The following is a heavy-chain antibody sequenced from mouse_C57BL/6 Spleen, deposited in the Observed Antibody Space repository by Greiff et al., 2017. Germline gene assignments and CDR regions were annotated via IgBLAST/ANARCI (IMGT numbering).Heavy chain of an antibody. V-gene: IGHV3-6*01. CDR2: ISYDGSN. J-gene: IGHJ2*01. Sequence: EVKLQESGPGLVKPSQSLSLTCSVTGYSITSGYYWNWIRQFPGNKLEWMGYISYDGSNNYNPSLKNRISITRDTSKNQFFLKLNSVTTEDTATYYCARDLYDYDRGFDYWGQGTTLTVSS. D-gene: IGHD2-4*01. CDR1: GYSITSGYY. CDR3: ARDLYDYDRGFDY.